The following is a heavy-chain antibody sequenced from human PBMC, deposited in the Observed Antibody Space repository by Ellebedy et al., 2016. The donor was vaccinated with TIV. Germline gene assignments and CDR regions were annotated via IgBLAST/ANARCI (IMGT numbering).Heavy chain of an antibody. J-gene: IGHJ4*02. CDR2: IYHDGSL. Sequence: SETLSLTXTVSNDSIRRDEYYWTWIRQLPGRGLEWIGYIYHDGSLYYNPSLKSRVTISVDTSKNQFSLRLNSVTAADTAVYYCARTARVLDFWGQGVLVTVSS. CDR1: NDSIRRDEYY. V-gene: IGHV4-31*03. CDR3: ARTARVLDF. D-gene: IGHD3-10*01.